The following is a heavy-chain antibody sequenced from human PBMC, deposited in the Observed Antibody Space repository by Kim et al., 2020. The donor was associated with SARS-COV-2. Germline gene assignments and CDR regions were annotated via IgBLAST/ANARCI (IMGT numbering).Heavy chain of an antibody. CDR1: GGSFSGYY. CDR2: INHSGST. CDR3: ASRPYYYGPRVFDY. V-gene: IGHV4-34*01. D-gene: IGHD3-10*01. Sequence: SETLSLTCAVYGGSFSGYYWSWIRQPPGKGLEWIGEINHSGSTNYNPSLKSRVTISVDTSKNQFSLKLSSVTAADTAVYYCASRPYYYGPRVFDYWGQGTLVTVSS. J-gene: IGHJ4*02.